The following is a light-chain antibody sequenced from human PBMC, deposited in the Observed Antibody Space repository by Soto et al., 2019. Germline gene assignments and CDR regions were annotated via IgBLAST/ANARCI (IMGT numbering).Light chain of an antibody. V-gene: IGLV2-14*03. CDR2: EVS. J-gene: IGLJ1*01. Sequence: QSVLTQPASVSGSPGQSITISCTGTSSDVGGYNYVSWYQQHPGKGPKLMIYEVSNRPSGVSNRFSGSKSGNTATLTISGLQAEDEADYYCSSYTSTNTRVLGTANKVTV. CDR1: SSDVGGYNY. CDR3: SSYTSTNTRV.